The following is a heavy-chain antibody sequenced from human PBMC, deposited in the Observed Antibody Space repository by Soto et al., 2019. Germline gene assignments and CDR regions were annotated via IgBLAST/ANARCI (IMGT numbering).Heavy chain of an antibody. CDR2: IIPMYGPA. V-gene: IGHV1-69*13. CDR1: GGTFSSYA. CDR3: ARVTSMVRGVIDNWFDP. D-gene: IGHD3-10*01. J-gene: IGHJ5*01. Sequence: SVKVSCKASGGTFSSYAIHWVRQAPGQGLEWMGGIIPMYGPAKYAQRFQGRVTITADESTTTVYMELTSLTSQDTAVYYCARVTSMVRGVIDNWFDPWGQGTLVTVSS.